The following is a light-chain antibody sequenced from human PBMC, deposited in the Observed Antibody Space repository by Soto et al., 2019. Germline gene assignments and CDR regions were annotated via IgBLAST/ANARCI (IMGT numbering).Light chain of an antibody. J-gene: IGKJ5*01. CDR2: DAS. V-gene: IGKV1-33*01. CDR1: QDISDV. CDR3: QRFYDLPIT. Sequence: DIQMTQSPSALSASVGDRGTITCQASQDISDVLNWYQQQPGKAPKVLIYDASKLQTGVPSRFSGRGSGKDFTFTISSLQPDDSGTYYCQRFYDLPITFGQGTRREIK.